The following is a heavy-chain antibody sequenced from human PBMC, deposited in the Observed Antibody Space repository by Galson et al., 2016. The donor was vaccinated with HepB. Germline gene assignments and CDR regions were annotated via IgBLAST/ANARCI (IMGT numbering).Heavy chain of an antibody. D-gene: IGHD5-18*01. Sequence: SLRLSCAASGFSFHNYGMNWVRQAPGKGLEWVAGISGSGIDADYTDSVRGRFFISRDNSKNTLYLQMNSLRAEDTAVYYCAKGGVWKQLWLSFDYWGQGTLVTVSS. J-gene: IGHJ4*02. V-gene: IGHV3-23*01. CDR3: AKGGVWKQLWLSFDY. CDR1: GFSFHNYG. CDR2: ISGSGIDA.